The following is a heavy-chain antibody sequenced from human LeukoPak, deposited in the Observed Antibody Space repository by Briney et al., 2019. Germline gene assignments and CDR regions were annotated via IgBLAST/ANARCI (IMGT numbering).Heavy chain of an antibody. D-gene: IGHD3-10*01. J-gene: IGHJ6*02. CDR3: ARGVWFGESHYYYYGMDV. Sequence: TSETLSLTCAVYGGSFSGYYWSWIRQPPGKGLEWIGEINHSGSTNYNPSLKSRVTISVDTSKNQFSLKLSSVTAADTAVYYCARGVWFGESHYYYYGMDVWGQGTTVTVSS. CDR1: GGSFSGYY. V-gene: IGHV4-34*01. CDR2: INHSGST.